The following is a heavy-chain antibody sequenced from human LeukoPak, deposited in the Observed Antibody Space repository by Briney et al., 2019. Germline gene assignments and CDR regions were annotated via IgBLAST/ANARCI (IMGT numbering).Heavy chain of an antibody. D-gene: IGHD1-26*01. Sequence: GGSLRLSCVASGFTFSNYWMHWVRQAPGKGLVWVSRTNSDGRTTTYADSVKGRFTIFRDNAKNTLYLQMNSLRAEDTAVYYCAKASNGGSYYGVIIDYWGQGTLVTVSS. CDR1: GFTFSNYW. V-gene: IGHV3-74*01. CDR2: TNSDGRTT. CDR3: AKASNGGSYYGVIIDY. J-gene: IGHJ4*02.